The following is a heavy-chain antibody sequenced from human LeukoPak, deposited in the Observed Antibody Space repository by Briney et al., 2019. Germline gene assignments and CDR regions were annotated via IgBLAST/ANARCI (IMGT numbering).Heavy chain of an antibody. CDR1: GGSISSYY. D-gene: IGHD1-26*01. CDR2: IYYSGST. J-gene: IGHJ4*02. CDR3: ARRNQVGAHDY. V-gene: IGHV4-59*08. Sequence: SETLSLTCTVSGGSISSYYWSWIRQPPGKGLEWIGYIYYSGSTNYNPSLKSRVTISVDTSKNQFSLKLSSVTAADTAVYYCARRNQVGAHDYWGQGTLVTVSS.